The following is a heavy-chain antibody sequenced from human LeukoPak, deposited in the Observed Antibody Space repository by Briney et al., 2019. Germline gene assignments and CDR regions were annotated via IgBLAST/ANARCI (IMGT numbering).Heavy chain of an antibody. D-gene: IGHD3-10*01. CDR2: IWYDGSNK. CDR1: GFTFSSYG. Sequence: GGSLRLSCAASGFTFSSYGMHWVRQAPGKGLEWVAVIWYDGSNKYYADSVKGRFTISRYNSKNTLYLQMNSLRAEDRAGYYCERGPSMVRGVIINQAWFDPWGQGTLVTVSS. CDR3: ERGPSMVRGVIINQAWFDP. J-gene: IGHJ5*02. V-gene: IGHV3-33*01.